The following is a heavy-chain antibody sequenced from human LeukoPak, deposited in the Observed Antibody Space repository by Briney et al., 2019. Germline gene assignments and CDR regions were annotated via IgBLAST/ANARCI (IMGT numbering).Heavy chain of an antibody. Sequence: GGSLRLSCAASGFTFSGYGMNWVRQAPGKGLEWVSYIIGRGSTTYYADSVKGRFTISRDNAKNSRYLQMNSLRAEDTAVYYCARGGSSSWYRYYFDYWGQGTLVTVSS. J-gene: IGHJ4*02. CDR3: ARGGSSSWYRYYFDY. V-gene: IGHV3-48*03. CDR2: IIGRGSTT. D-gene: IGHD6-13*01. CDR1: GFTFSGYG.